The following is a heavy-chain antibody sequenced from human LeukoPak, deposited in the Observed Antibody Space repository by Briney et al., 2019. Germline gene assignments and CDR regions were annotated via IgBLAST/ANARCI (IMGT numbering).Heavy chain of an antibody. D-gene: IGHD2-2*01. J-gene: IGHJ4*02. CDR2: ISGSGGST. Sequence: GGSLRLSCAASGFTFSSYAMSWVRQAPGKGLEWVSTISGSGGSTYYADSVKGRFTISRDNSKNTLYLQMNSLRAEDTAVYYCAKDKGRYCSSTSCYPGDYWGQGTLVTVSS. CDR1: GFTFSSYA. CDR3: AKDKGRYCSSTSCYPGDY. V-gene: IGHV3-23*01.